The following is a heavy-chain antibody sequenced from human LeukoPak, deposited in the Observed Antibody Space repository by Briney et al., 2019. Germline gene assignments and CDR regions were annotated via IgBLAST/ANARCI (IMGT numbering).Heavy chain of an antibody. D-gene: IGHD2-15*01. CDR3: ARSPRRFCSGGSCSDGMDV. Sequence: PGGSLRLSCAASGFTFSSYAMHWVRQAPGKGLEWVAVISYDGSNKYYADPVKGRFTISRDNSKNTLYLQMNSLRAEDTAVYYCARSPRRFCSGGSCSDGMDVWGQGTTVTVSS. CDR2: ISYDGSNK. CDR1: GFTFSSYA. J-gene: IGHJ6*02. V-gene: IGHV3-30-3*01.